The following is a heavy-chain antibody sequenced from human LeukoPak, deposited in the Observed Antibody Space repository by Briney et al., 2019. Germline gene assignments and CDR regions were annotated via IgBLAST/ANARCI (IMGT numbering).Heavy chain of an antibody. CDR2: IYHSGTT. D-gene: IGHD5-12*01. V-gene: IGHV4-38-2*02. Sequence: PSETLSLTCAVSGYSISSGFYWGWIRQPPGKGLEWTGSIYHSGTTYYNPSLKSRVTISVDTSKNQFSLKLTSVTAADTAVYYCARDGGSGYATYYYMDVWGKGTTVTVSS. CDR1: GYSISSGFY. J-gene: IGHJ6*03. CDR3: ARDGGSGYATYYYMDV.